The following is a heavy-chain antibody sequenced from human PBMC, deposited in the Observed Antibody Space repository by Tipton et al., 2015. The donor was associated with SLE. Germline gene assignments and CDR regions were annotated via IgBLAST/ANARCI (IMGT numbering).Heavy chain of an antibody. CDR2: ISGYIRSA. Sequence: QLVQSGAEVKKPGASVKVSCKASGYTFTNYGISWVRQAPGQGLEWVGWISGYIRSAKYAQKFQGRVTMTTETSTDTAYMELTSLRPDDTAVYYCARDMRWEIPRFDYWGQGTLVTVSS. V-gene: IGHV1-18*01. D-gene: IGHD1-26*01. J-gene: IGHJ4*02. CDR1: GYTFTNYG. CDR3: ARDMRWEIPRFDY.